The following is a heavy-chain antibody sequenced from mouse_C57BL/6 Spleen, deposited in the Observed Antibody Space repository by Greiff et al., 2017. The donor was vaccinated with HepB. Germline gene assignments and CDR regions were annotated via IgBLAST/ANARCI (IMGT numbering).Heavy chain of an antibody. CDR3: ARTSGSRNYAMDY. Sequence: QVQLQQPGAELVRPGSSVKLSCKASGYTFTSYWMHWVKQRPIQGLEWIGNIDPSDSETHYNQKFKDKATLTVDKSSSTAYMQLSSLTSEDSAVYYCARTSGSRNYAMDYWGQGTSVTVSS. CDR1: GYTFTSYW. J-gene: IGHJ4*01. V-gene: IGHV1-52*01. D-gene: IGHD1-1*01. CDR2: IDPSDSET.